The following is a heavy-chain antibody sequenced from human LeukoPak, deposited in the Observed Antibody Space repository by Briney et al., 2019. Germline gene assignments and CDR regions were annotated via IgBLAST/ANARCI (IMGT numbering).Heavy chain of an antibody. CDR1: GYTFTSYA. J-gene: IGHJ6*02. D-gene: IGHD6-13*01. Sequence: ASVKVSCKACGYTFTSYAMNWVRQAPGQGLEWMGWINNNTENPTYAQGFTGRFVFSFDTSVSTAYLHISSLKAEDTAVYYCARTKAAADPSSYYGMDVWGQGTTVTVSS. CDR2: INNNTENP. V-gene: IGHV7-4-1*02. CDR3: ARTKAAADPSSYYGMDV.